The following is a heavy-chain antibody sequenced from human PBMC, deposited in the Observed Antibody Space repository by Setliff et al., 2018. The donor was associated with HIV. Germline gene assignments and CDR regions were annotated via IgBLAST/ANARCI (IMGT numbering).Heavy chain of an antibody. CDR1: GFNFSTHT. CDR2: ISSSGTYI. CDR3: ARGTVAGHYYYYGMDV. Sequence: PGGSLRLSCAASGFNFSTHTMNWIRQAPGKGLEWVSSISSSGTYIYYVDAVKGRFTISRDNAKNSLYLQMNSLRAEDTALYYCARGTVAGHYYYYGMDVWGQGTTVTVSS. J-gene: IGHJ6*02. V-gene: IGHV3-21*01. D-gene: IGHD6-19*01.